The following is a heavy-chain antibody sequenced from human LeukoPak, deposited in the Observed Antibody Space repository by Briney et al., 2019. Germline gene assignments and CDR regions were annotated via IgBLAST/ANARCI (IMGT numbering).Heavy chain of an antibody. CDR3: ARSGSSWSDFDY. CDR2: IYSSGST. CDR1: GGSISSYY. J-gene: IGHJ4*02. V-gene: IGHV4-4*07. D-gene: IGHD6-13*01. Sequence: SETLSLTCTVSGGSISSYYWSWIRQAAGKGLEWIGRIYSSGSTNYNPSLKSRVTMSVDTSKNQFSLKLSSVTAADTAVYYCARSGSSWSDFDYWGQGTLVTVSS.